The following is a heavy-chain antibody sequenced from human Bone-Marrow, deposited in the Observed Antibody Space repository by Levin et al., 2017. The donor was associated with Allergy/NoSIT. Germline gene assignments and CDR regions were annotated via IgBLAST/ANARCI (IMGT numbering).Heavy chain of an antibody. V-gene: IGHV1-69*04. CDR1: GGTFSSYA. J-gene: IGHJ6*02. CDR3: AIEPRRAAVGPYYYYYYGMDV. D-gene: IGHD6-13*01. CDR2: IIPILGIA. Sequence: GASVKVSCKASGGTFSSYAISWVRQAPGQGLEWMGRIIPILGIANYAQKFQGRVTITADKSTSTAYMELSSLRSEDTAVYYCAIEPRRAAVGPYYYYYYGMDVWGQGTTVTVSS.